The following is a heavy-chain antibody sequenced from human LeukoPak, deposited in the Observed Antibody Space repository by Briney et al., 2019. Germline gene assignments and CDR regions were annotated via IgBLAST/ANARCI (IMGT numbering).Heavy chain of an antibody. CDR1: GFTFSSYN. V-gene: IGHV3-21*01. D-gene: IGHD1-26*01. CDR3: ARDPYSGGYGADYYYFMDV. Sequence: GGSLRLSCAASGFTFSSYNMNWVRQAPGKGLEWVSSISSSSSYIYYADSVKGRFTISRDNAKNSLYLQMDSLRAEDTAVYYCARDPYSGGYGADYYYFMDVWGKGTTVTISS. J-gene: IGHJ6*03. CDR2: ISSSSSYI.